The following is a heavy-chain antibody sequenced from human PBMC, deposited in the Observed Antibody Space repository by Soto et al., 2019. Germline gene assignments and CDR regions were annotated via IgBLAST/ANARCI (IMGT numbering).Heavy chain of an antibody. CDR3: AKAANKAPYFDY. J-gene: IGHJ4*02. D-gene: IGHD6-25*01. CDR2: ISGSGTNT. Sequence: EVQVVDSGGGSVQPGGSLRLSCVASGFTFSNYVMNWARQAPTKGLEWVSSISGSGTNTYYADSVKGRFTISRDNYKNTLFLQMDSLRAADTAVYFCAKAANKAPYFDYWGQGTLVSVSS. CDR1: GFTFSNYV. V-gene: IGHV3-23*04.